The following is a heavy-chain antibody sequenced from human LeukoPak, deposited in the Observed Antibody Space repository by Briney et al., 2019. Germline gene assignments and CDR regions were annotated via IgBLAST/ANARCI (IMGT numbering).Heavy chain of an antibody. J-gene: IGHJ6*02. CDR2: ISSSSSTI. V-gene: IGHV3-48*04. Sequence: GGSLRLSCAASGFTFSSYSMNWVRQAPGKGLEWVSYISSSSSTIYYADSVKGRFTISRDNAKNSLYLQMNSLRAEDTAVYYCARDRNNWNDWGYYYYGMDVWGQGTTVTVSS. D-gene: IGHD1-20*01. CDR1: GFTFSSYS. CDR3: ARDRNNWNDWGYYYYGMDV.